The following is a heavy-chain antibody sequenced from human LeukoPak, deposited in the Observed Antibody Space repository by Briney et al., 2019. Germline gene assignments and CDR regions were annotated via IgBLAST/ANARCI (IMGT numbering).Heavy chain of an antibody. CDR2: IWYDGSNK. D-gene: IGHD6-19*01. J-gene: IGHJ4*02. CDR1: GFTFSSYG. CDR3: ARDREQWLVMDFDC. Sequence: GRSLRLSCAASGFTFSSYGMHWVRQAPGKGLEWVAVIWYDGSNKYYADSVKGRFTISRDNSKNTLYLQMNSLRAEDTAVYYCARDREQWLVMDFDCWGQGTLVTVSS. V-gene: IGHV3-33*01.